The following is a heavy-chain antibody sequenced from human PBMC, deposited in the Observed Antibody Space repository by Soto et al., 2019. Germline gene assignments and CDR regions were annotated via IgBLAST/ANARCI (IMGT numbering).Heavy chain of an antibody. J-gene: IGHJ3*02. CDR2: ISSSGSTI. CDR3: ARNYYDSSGYYIRAFDI. CDR1: GFTFSSYE. D-gene: IGHD3-22*01. Sequence: ESGGGLVQPGGSLRLSCAASGFTFSSYEMNWVRQAPGKGLEWVSYISSSGSTIYYADSVKGRFTISRDNAKNSLYLQMNSLRAEDTAVYYCARNYYDSSGYYIRAFDIWGQGTMVTVSS. V-gene: IGHV3-48*03.